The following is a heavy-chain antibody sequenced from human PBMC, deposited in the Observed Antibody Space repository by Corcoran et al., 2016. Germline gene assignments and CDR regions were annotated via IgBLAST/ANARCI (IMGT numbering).Heavy chain of an antibody. Sequence: QVQLVQSGAEVKKPGASVKVSCKASGYTFTSYYMHWVRQAPGQGLEWMGIINPSGGSTSYAQKFQGRVTMTRDTSTSTVYMELGSLRSEDTAVYYCARGGLNSSPTRYYFDYWGQGTLVTVSS. D-gene: IGHD6-13*01. V-gene: IGHV1-46*01. J-gene: IGHJ4*02. CDR3: ARGGLNSSPTRYYFDY. CDR2: INPSGGST. CDR1: GYTFTSYY.